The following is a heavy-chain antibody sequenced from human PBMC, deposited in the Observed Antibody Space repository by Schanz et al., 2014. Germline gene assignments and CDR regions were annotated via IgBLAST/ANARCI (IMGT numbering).Heavy chain of an antibody. CDR1: GFSFSDYY. CDR2: IKSDGSST. J-gene: IGHJ4*02. V-gene: IGHV3-74*02. CDR3: ANNWNLDY. D-gene: IGHD1-20*01. Sequence: VQVVQSGGGLVKPGGSLRLSCAASGFSFSDYYMSWIRQAPGKGLVWVSRIKSDGSSTSYADSVKGRFTISRDNAKNTLYLQMNSLRAEDTAVYYCANNWNLDYWGQGTLVTVSS.